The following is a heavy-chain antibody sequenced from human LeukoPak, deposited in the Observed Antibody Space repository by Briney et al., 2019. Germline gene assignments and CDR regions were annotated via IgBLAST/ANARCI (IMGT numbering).Heavy chain of an antibody. CDR1: GFTFSSYS. CDR3: ARDLQPGIAVAYI. Sequence: GGSLRLSCAASGFTFSSYSMNWVRQAPGKGLEWVSSISSSSSYIYYADSVKGRFTISRDNAKNSLHLQMNSLRAEDTAVYYCARDLQPGIAVAYIWGQGTMVTVSS. J-gene: IGHJ3*02. CDR2: ISSSSSYI. V-gene: IGHV3-21*01. D-gene: IGHD6-19*01.